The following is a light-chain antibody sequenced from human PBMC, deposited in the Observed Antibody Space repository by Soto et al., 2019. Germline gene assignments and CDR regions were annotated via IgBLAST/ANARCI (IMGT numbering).Light chain of an antibody. J-gene: IGKJ1*01. CDR2: DAS. V-gene: IGKV1-5*01. CDR3: QQYNSYSQT. Sequence: DIQMTQSPSTLSASVGDRVTITCRASQSISSWLAWYQQKPGKAPKLLIYDASSLESGVPSRFSGSGSGTEFPLTISSLQPDDFATYYCQQYNSYSQTLGQGTKVQIK. CDR1: QSISSW.